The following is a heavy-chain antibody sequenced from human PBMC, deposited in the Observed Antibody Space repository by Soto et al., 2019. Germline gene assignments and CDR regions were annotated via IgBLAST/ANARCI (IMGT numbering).Heavy chain of an antibody. D-gene: IGHD3-22*01. Sequence: QVQLVQSGAEVKKPGASVKVSCKASGYTFTGYYMHWVRQAPGQGLEWMGWINPNSGGTNYAQKFQGRVTMTRDTSISTADMELSRLRSDDTAVYYCARDRSDSSGDYFALIDYWGQGTLVTVSS. J-gene: IGHJ4*02. V-gene: IGHV1-2*02. CDR3: ARDRSDSSGDYFALIDY. CDR2: INPNSGGT. CDR1: GYTFTGYY.